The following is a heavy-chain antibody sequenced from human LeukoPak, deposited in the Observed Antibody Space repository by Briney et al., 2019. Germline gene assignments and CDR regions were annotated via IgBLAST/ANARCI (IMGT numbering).Heavy chain of an antibody. J-gene: IGHJ4*01. V-gene: IGHV4-34*09. Sequence: SETLSLTCAVYGGSFRGYYWSWIRQPPGKGLEWIGEINHSGSTDYNPSLKSRVTISVDTSKNYFSLKLSSVTAADTAVYYCARNRDGYNSFDYWGQEPWSPSPQ. D-gene: IGHD5-24*01. CDR1: GGSFRGYY. CDR3: ARNRDGYNSFDY. CDR2: INHSGST.